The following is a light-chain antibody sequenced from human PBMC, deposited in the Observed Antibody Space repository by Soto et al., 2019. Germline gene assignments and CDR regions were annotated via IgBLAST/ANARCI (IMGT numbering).Light chain of an antibody. CDR2: DAS. CDR1: QDSSNY. Sequence: DIQMTQSPSSLSASVGDRVTITCQASQDSSNYLNWYQQKPGKAPKLLIYDASNLETGVPSRFSGSGSGTDFTFTISSLQPEDIATYYCQQYDNFPYTFGQGTKLEIK. J-gene: IGKJ2*01. V-gene: IGKV1-33*01. CDR3: QQYDNFPYT.